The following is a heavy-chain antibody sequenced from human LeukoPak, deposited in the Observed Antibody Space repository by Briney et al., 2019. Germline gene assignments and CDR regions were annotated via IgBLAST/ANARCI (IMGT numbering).Heavy chain of an antibody. V-gene: IGHV4-61*02. CDR3: ARGSFGVPAYFDY. CDR1: GRSISSGSYY. D-gene: IGHD3-3*01. CDR2: IYTSGST. Sequence: SETLSLTCTVSGRSISSGSYYWSWLRQPAGKGLEWIGRIYTSGSTNYNPSLKSRVTIAVDTSKNQFSLKLSSVTAADTAVYYCARGSFGVPAYFDYWGQGTLVTVSS. J-gene: IGHJ4*02.